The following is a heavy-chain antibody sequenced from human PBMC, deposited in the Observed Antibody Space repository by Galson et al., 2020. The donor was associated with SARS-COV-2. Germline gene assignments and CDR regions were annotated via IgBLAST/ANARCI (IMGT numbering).Heavy chain of an antibody. D-gene: IGHD3-22*01. J-gene: IGHJ6*02. CDR2: TIPIFGTA. CDR1: GGTFSSYA. V-gene: IGHV1-69*01. Sequence: KLSCKASGGTFSSYANSWVRQAPGQGIEWMGGTIPIFGTANYAQKFQSRVTITSDESTSTAYMEQSSLRSEDTAVYYCARGVEDYYDSSGYYYYYGMDVWGQGSTVTVSS. CDR3: ARGVEDYYDSSGYYYYYGMDV.